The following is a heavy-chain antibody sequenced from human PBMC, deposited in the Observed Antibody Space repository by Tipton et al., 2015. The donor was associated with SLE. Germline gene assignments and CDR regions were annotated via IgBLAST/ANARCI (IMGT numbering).Heavy chain of an antibody. V-gene: IGHV3-7*03. CDR2: IKQDGSEK. CDR3: ARVRGVTTSEDYFDY. Sequence: GSLRLSCAASGFTFSSYWMSWVRQAPGKGLEWVANIKQDGSEKYYVDSVKGRFTISRDNSKNTLYLQMNSLRSEDTAVYYCARVRGVTTSEDYFDYWGQGTLVTVSS. J-gene: IGHJ4*02. CDR1: GFTFSSYW. D-gene: IGHD4-17*01.